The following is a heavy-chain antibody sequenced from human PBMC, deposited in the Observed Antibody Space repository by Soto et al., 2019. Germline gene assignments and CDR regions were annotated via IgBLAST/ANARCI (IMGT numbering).Heavy chain of an antibody. D-gene: IGHD3-10*01. V-gene: IGHV4-59*01. CDR3: ARVKLGERWLQPFDY. CDR2: SYHRGRT. CDR1: GDAINSSY. Sequence: SETLSLTCTVSGDAINSSYWSWIRQPPGKGLESTGHSYHRGRTNYNPSPKSRATISVDTPKNQFSLKLSSVTAAHSAVYYCARVKLGERWLQPFDYWGQGTPVTVSS. J-gene: IGHJ4*02.